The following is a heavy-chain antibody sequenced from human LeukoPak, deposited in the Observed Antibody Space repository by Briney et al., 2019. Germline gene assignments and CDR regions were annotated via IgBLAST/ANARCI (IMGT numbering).Heavy chain of an antibody. Sequence: PGGSLRLSCAASGFTFSNAWMSWIRQPPGKGLEWIGEINHSGSTNYNPSLKSRVTISVDTSKNQFSLKLSSVTAADTAVYYCARHSTFFGVVIIKGRVRGPFDYWGQGTLVTVSS. V-gene: IGHV4-34*01. J-gene: IGHJ4*02. CDR1: GFTFSNAW. CDR2: INHSGST. D-gene: IGHD3-3*01. CDR3: ARHSTFFGVVIIKGRVRGPFDY.